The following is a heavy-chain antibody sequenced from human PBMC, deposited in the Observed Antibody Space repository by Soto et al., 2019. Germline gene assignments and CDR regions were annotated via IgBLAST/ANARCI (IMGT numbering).Heavy chain of an antibody. D-gene: IGHD6-6*01. CDR3: ARGGGRGSPSHWFDP. Sequence: KPSETLSLTCAVSGGSISSGGYSWSWIRQPPGKGLEWIGYIYHSGSTYYNPSLKSRVTISVDRSKNQFSLKLSSVTAADTAVYYCARGGGRGSPSHWFDPWGQGTLVTVSS. CDR1: GGSISSGGYS. CDR2: IYHSGST. J-gene: IGHJ5*02. V-gene: IGHV4-30-2*01.